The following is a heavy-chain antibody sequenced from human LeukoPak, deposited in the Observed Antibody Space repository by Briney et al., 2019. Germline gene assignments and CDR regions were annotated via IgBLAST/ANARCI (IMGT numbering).Heavy chain of an antibody. Sequence: ASVKVSFKASGGTFSSYAISWVRQAPGQGLEWMGGIIPIFGTANYAQKFQGRVTITADESTSTAYMELSSLRSEDTAVHYCAGGATYCSSTSCYAGWFDPWGQGTLVTVSS. CDR2: IIPIFGTA. J-gene: IGHJ5*02. V-gene: IGHV1-69*13. CDR3: AGGATYCSSTSCYAGWFDP. D-gene: IGHD2-2*01. CDR1: GGTFSSYA.